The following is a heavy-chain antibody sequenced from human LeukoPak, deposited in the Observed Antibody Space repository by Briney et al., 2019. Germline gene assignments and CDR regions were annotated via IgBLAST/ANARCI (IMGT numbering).Heavy chain of an antibody. CDR2: IYYSGST. Sequence: SETLSLTCTVSGDSISSNSYYWGWIRQPPGKGLEWIGSIYYSGSTNYNPSLKSRVTISVDTSKNQFSLKLSSVTAADTAVYYCARDFSSGFDYWGQGTLVTVSS. D-gene: IGHD1-1*01. CDR1: GDSISSNSYY. J-gene: IGHJ4*02. CDR3: ARDFSSGFDY. V-gene: IGHV4-39*07.